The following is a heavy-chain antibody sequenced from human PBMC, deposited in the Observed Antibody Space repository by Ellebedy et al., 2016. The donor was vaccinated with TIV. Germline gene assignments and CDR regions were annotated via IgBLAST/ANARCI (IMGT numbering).Heavy chain of an antibody. J-gene: IGHJ6*02. CDR3: AREVRWYGELNTFYSAGMDV. D-gene: IGHD3-10*01. CDR2: IHSSGST. Sequence: GSLRLXXGVSGDSISDYYWSWIRQTPGRGLEWIGFIHSSGSTIYSPSLESRVILSLDTSKNQFSLKLSSVTAADTAIYYCAREVRWYGELNTFYSAGMDVWGQGTTVIVSS. CDR1: GDSISDYY. V-gene: IGHV4-59*01.